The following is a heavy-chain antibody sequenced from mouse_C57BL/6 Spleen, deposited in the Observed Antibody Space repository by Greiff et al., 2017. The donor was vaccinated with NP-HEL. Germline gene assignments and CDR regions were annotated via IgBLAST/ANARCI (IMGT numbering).Heavy chain of an antibody. CDR2: IYPRSGNN. Sequence: VQLQQSGAELARPGASVKLSCKASGYTFTSYGISWVKQRTGPGLEWIGEIYPRSGNNYYNEKFKGKATLTAEKSSSTAYMELRSLTSEDSAVYFWARGLTTVVAHFDYWGQGTTLTVSS. J-gene: IGHJ2*01. V-gene: IGHV1-81*01. CDR1: GYTFTSYG. D-gene: IGHD1-1*01. CDR3: ARGLTTVVAHFDY.